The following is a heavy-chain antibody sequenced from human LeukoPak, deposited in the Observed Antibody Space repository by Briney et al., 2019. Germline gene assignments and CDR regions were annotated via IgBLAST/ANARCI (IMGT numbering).Heavy chain of an antibody. D-gene: IGHD6-13*01. Sequence: SETLSLTCTVSGSSISSSSYYWGWIRQPPGKGLEWIGSIYYSGSTYYNPSLKSRVTISVDTSKNQFSLKLSSVTAADTAVYYCARGVPRGSWPVYYFDYWGQGTLVTVSS. V-gene: IGHV4-39*01. CDR1: GSSISSSSYY. CDR3: ARGVPRGSWPVYYFDY. CDR2: IYYSGST. J-gene: IGHJ4*02.